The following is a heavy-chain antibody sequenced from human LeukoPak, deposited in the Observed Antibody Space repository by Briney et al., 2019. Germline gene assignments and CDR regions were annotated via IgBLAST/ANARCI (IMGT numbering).Heavy chain of an antibody. CDR2: IYSGGST. Sequence: GGSLRLSCAASGFTVSSNYMSWVRQAPGNGLEWVSVIYSGGSTYYADSVKGRFTISRDNSKNTLYLQMNSLRAEDTAVYYCARDAPNYNFWSSYYDWWGQGTLVTVSS. CDR1: GFTVSSNY. D-gene: IGHD3-3*01. J-gene: IGHJ4*02. CDR3: ARDAPNYNFWSSYYDW. V-gene: IGHV3-66*01.